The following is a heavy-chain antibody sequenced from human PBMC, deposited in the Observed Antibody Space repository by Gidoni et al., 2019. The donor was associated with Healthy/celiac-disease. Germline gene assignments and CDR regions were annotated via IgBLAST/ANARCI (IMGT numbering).Heavy chain of an antibody. CDR1: GGSISSSY. CDR3: ARVAGVDTAMPYYFDY. Sequence: QLQLQESSPGLVKPSATLSLPCAVSGGSISSSYWSWIRQPPGKGLEWIGYIYYSGSTNYNPSLKSRVTISVDTSKNQFSLKLSSVTAADTAVYYCARVAGVDTAMPYYFDYWGQGTLVTVSS. V-gene: IGHV4-59*01. CDR2: IYYSGST. D-gene: IGHD5-18*01. J-gene: IGHJ4*02.